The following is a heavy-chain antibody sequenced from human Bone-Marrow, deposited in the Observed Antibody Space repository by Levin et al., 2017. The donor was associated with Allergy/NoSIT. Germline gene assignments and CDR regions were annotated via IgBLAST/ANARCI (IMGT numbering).Heavy chain of an antibody. J-gene: IGHJ3*02. Sequence: SQTLSLTRTVSGGSISSYYWSWIRQPPGKGLEWIGYIYYSGSTNYNPSLKSRVTISVDTSKNQFSLKLSSVTAADTAVYYCTRVDYDSSGYYPIDAFDIWGQGTMVTVSS. CDR2: IYYSGST. CDR1: GGSISSYY. V-gene: IGHV4-59*01. D-gene: IGHD3-22*01. CDR3: TRVDYDSSGYYPIDAFDI.